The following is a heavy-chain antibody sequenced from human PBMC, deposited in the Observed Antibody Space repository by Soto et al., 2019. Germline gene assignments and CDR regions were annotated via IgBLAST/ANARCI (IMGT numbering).Heavy chain of an antibody. CDR3: GRRPNTFHHYRLAV. J-gene: IGHJ6*02. CDR1: GYSFTSYW. V-gene: IGHV5-51*01. Sequence: PGESLKISCKGSGYSFTSYWIGWVRQMPGKGLEWMGIIYPGDSDTRYGPSFQGQVTISADKSISTAYLQWSSLKASDTAIYYWGRRPNTFHHYRLAVWGQGTTVTVSS. CDR2: IYPGDSDT.